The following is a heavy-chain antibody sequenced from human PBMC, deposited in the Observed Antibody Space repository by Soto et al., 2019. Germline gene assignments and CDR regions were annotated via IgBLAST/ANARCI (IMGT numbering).Heavy chain of an antibody. J-gene: IGHJ5*02. Sequence: EVQILESGGGLVQSGGSLRLSCAASGFTFSSSAMNWVRQAPGKGLEWVSMISSSDGTTYYADSVKGRFTTARDNSKNTLYLDMTSLRAEDTALYYCARSINIHLKNSFDPWGQGTLVTVSS. CDR3: ARSINIHLKNSFDP. V-gene: IGHV3-23*01. D-gene: IGHD1-7*01. CDR1: GFTFSSSA. CDR2: ISSSDGTT.